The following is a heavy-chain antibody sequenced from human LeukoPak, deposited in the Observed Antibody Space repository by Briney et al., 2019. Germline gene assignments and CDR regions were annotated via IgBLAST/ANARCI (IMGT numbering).Heavy chain of an antibody. V-gene: IGHV1-69*13. D-gene: IGHD3-22*01. CDR2: IIPIFGTA. Sequence: SVNVSCKASGGTFSSYAISWVRHAPGQGLEWMGGIIPIFGTANYAQKFQGRVTITADESTSTAYMELSSLRSEDTAVYYCARERGYYDSSGSFDYWGQGTLVTVSS. CDR3: ARERGYYDSSGSFDY. J-gene: IGHJ4*02. CDR1: GGTFSSYA.